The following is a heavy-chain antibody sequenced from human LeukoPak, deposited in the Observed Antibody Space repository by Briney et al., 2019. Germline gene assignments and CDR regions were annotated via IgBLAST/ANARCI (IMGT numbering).Heavy chain of an antibody. J-gene: IGHJ4*02. Sequence: ASVKVSCKASGYTFTDYYIHWLRQAPGEGPEWMGMINLIAGLTHLAPKFQGRVTMTRDTSTSTVYMDLTCLGSEDTAVYYCASSIRGYSYGYYGDFDYWGQGTLVTVSS. CDR1: GYTFTDYY. D-gene: IGHD5-18*01. CDR3: ASSIRGYSYGYYGDFDY. V-gene: IGHV1-46*01. CDR2: INLIAGLT.